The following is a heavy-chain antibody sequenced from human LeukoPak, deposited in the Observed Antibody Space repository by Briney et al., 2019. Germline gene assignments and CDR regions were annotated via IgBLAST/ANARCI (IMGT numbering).Heavy chain of an antibody. Sequence: SETLSLTCTVSGGSISDYYWSWIRQPAGKGLEWIGRIDTSGNTKYNPSLKSRVTMSLDTSKNQFSLKLSSVTAADTAVYYCARDSPDCSSITCYKDWFDPWGQGTLVTVSS. CDR2: IDTSGNT. CDR3: ARDSPDCSSITCYKDWFDP. J-gene: IGHJ5*02. V-gene: IGHV4-4*07. D-gene: IGHD2-2*02. CDR1: GGSISDYY.